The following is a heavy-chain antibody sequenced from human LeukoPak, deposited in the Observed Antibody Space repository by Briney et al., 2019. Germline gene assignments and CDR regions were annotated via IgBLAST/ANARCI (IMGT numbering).Heavy chain of an antibody. Sequence: SQTLSLTCAVSGGSISSGGYSWSWIRQPPGKGLEWIGYIYHSGSTYYNPSLKSRVTISVDRSKNQFSLKLSSMTAADTAVYYYARGTGSGTGWFDPWGQGTLVTVSS. V-gene: IGHV4-30-2*01. CDR1: GGSISSGGYS. D-gene: IGHD3-10*01. CDR2: IYHSGST. CDR3: ARGTGSGTGWFDP. J-gene: IGHJ5*02.